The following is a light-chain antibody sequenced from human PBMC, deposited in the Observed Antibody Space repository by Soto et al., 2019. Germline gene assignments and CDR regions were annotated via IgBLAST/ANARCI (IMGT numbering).Light chain of an antibody. J-gene: IGKJ1*01. CDR3: QQYGSSPPSWT. CDR1: QSVSSSY. Sequence: ETVLTQSPGTLSLSPGERATLSCRASQSVSSSYLSWYQQKPGQAPRLLIYGASSRATGITERFSGSGCCAELTLIISRLEPEDFAVYYCQQYGSSPPSWTFGQGTKVEIK. CDR2: GAS. V-gene: IGKV3-20*01.